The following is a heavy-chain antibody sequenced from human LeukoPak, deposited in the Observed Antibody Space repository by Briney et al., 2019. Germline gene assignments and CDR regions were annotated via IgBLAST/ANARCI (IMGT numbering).Heavy chain of an antibody. CDR3: AKATPGYGGNSGYFQH. Sequence: PGRSLRLSCAASGFTLDDYAMHWVRQAPGKGLEWVSGISWNSGSIDYADSVKGRFTISRDNAKNSLYLQMNSLRAEDMALYYCAKATPGYGGNSGYFQHWGQGTLVTVSS. V-gene: IGHV3-9*03. D-gene: IGHD4-23*01. J-gene: IGHJ1*01. CDR1: GFTLDDYA. CDR2: ISWNSGSI.